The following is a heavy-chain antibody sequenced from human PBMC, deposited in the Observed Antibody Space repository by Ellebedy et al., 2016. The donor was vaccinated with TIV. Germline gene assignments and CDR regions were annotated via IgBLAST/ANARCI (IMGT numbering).Heavy chain of an antibody. Sequence: GESLKISCAASGFTFSYYAMHWVRQAPGKGLEWVALLSYDGSNIYYADSVKGRFTISRDNSKNTLYLQMNSLRAEDTAVYYCARDLDRNYPGTYFDYWGQGTLVIVSS. CDR1: GFTFSYYA. V-gene: IGHV3-30-3*01. CDR3: ARDLDRNYPGTYFDY. J-gene: IGHJ4*02. CDR2: LSYDGSNI. D-gene: IGHD4-11*01.